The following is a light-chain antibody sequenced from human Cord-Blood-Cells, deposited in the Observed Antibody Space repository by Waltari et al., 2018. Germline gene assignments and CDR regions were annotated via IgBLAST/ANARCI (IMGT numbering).Light chain of an antibody. J-gene: IGKJ2*01. CDR1: QGLSSW. Sequence: DIQMTQSPSSVSASVGDRVTIPCRASQGLSSWLAWYQQKPGKAPKLLIYPASSLQREVAARFSGSGSGTDITLTISSRKPEDFATEYCQQANNFRLTFGQGTKVEIK. CDR2: PAS. V-gene: IGKV1-12*01. CDR3: QQANNFRLT.